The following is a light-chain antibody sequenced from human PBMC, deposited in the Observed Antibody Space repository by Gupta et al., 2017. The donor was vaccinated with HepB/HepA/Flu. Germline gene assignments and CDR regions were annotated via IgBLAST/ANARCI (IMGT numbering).Light chain of an antibody. CDR1: QSISSY. CDR3: QENNGTPLT. Sequence: IQMPPSPSSLSASVGDRVTIPCRASQSISSYVNWYQQKPGKAPELLIYAASTLQTGVPSRFSGSGSGKDVTLTVSSLQHEDVTTYYYQENNGTPLTFGQGTRLEIK. CDR2: AAS. V-gene: IGKV1-39*01. J-gene: IGKJ5*01.